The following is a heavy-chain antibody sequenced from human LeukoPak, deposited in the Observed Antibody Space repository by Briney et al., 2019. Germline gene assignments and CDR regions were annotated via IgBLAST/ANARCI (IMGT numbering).Heavy chain of an antibody. CDR3: ARGPTMVTDAFDI. D-gene: IGHD3-10*01. CDR1: GFTFSSYG. Sequence: GGSLRLSCAASGFTFSSYGMHWVRQAPGKGLEWVAVISYDGSNKYYADSVKGRFTISRDNSKNTLYLQMNSLRAEDTAVYYCARGPTMVTDAFDIWGQGTMVTVSS. J-gene: IGHJ3*02. V-gene: IGHV3-30*03. CDR2: ISYDGSNK.